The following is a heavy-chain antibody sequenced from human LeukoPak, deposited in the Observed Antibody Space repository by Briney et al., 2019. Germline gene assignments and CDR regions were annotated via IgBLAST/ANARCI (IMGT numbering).Heavy chain of an antibody. J-gene: IGHJ5*02. V-gene: IGHV4-30-2*01. CDR2: IYHSGST. CDR3: AISERGAYYDFWSGYYTGDSFDP. D-gene: IGHD3-3*01. CDR1: GGSISSGGYS. Sequence: SQTLSLTCAVSGGSISSGGYSWSWIRQPPGKGLEWIVYIYHSGSTYYNPSLKSRVTISVDRSKNQFSLKLSSVTAADTAVYYCAISERGAYYDFWSGYYTGDSFDPWGQGTLVTVSS.